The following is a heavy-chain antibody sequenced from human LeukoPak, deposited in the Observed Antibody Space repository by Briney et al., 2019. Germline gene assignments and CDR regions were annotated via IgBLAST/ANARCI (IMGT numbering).Heavy chain of an antibody. J-gene: IGHJ5*02. CDR1: GGSISSGSYY. V-gene: IGHV4-61*02. D-gene: IGHD4-11*01. CDR3: ARGENDYSNYVTPSNWFDP. Sequence: SETLSLTCTVSGGSISSGSYYWSWIRQPAGKGLEWIGRIYTSGSTNYNPSLKSRVTISVDTSKNQFSLKLSSVTAADTAVYYCARGENDYSNYVTPSNWFDPWGQGTLVTVSS. CDR2: IYTSGST.